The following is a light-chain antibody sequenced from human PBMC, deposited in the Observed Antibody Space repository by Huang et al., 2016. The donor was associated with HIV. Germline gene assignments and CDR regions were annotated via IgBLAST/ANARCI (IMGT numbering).Light chain of an antibody. V-gene: IGKV3-20*01. CDR2: GAS. CDR1: QSVPNNN. J-gene: IGKJ1*01. Sequence: EIVLTQSPGTLSLSPGEGATLSCRASQSVPNNNLAWYQQKAGQPPRLRIYGASSRATGIPDRFSGSGSGTDFTLTIGRLEPEDVAVYYCQQYGGSPRTFGQGTKVQIK. CDR3: QQYGGSPRT.